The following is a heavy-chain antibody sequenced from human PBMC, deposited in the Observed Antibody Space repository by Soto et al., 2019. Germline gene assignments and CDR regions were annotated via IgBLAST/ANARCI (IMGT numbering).Heavy chain of an antibody. CDR3: ARVGYYDSSGYYNWFDP. CDR1: GGTFSSYA. J-gene: IGHJ5*02. V-gene: IGHV1-69*13. D-gene: IGHD3-22*01. CDR2: IIPIFGTA. Sequence: ASVKVSCKASGGTFSSYAISWVRQAPGQGLEWMGGIIPIFGTANYAQKSQGRVTITADESTSTAYMELSSLRSEDTAVYYCARVGYYDSSGYYNWFDPWGQGTLVTVSS.